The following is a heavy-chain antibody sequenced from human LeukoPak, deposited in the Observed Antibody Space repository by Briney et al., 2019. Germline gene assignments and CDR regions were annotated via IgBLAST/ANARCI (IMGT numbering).Heavy chain of an antibody. Sequence: GGSLRLSCAASGFAFSSYWMSWVRQAPGKGLEWVANINQDGSEKYYVDSVKGRYTISRDNAKNSLSLQMNSLRAEDTAVYYCARVYCSGGTCSSYFDYWGQGTLVTVSS. J-gene: IGHJ4*02. CDR1: GFAFSSYW. CDR3: ARVYCSGGTCSSYFDY. V-gene: IGHV3-7*04. CDR2: INQDGSEK. D-gene: IGHD2-15*01.